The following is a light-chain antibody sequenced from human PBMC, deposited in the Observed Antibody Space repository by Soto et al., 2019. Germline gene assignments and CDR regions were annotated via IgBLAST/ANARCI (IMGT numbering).Light chain of an antibody. CDR2: DVT. CDR1: SSDVGGYNY. CDR3: SSYTGRSPSYV. V-gene: IGLV2-14*03. Sequence: QSALTQPASVSGSPGQSITISCTGTSSDVGGYNYVSWYQHHPGKAPELMIYDVTNRPSEVSLRFSVSKSGTSASLTNSGRQSEDAGDYTSSSYTGRSPSYVFGAGTKLTVL. J-gene: IGLJ1*01.